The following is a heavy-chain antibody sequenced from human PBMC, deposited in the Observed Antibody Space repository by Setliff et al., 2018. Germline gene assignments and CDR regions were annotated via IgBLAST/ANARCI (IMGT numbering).Heavy chain of an antibody. D-gene: IGHD3-3*01. CDR3: MRLVRFCSRTVCQRTSGDEA. J-gene: IGHJ5*02. Sequence: RASVKVSCKASGYTFRQSIVSWVRQAPGQGLEWLGWIGAYSGNTYSAQRFQGRVSLTTDESTNTAYLELRGLRSDDTAVYYCMRLVRFCSRTVCQRTSGDEAWGQGTLVTVSS. V-gene: IGHV1-18*01. CDR2: IGAYSGNT. CDR1: GYTFRQSI.